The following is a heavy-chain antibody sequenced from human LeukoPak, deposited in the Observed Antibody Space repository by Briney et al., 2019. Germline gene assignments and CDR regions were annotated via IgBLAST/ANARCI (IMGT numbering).Heavy chain of an antibody. CDR3: ARDQGYCTSASCSIDY. D-gene: IGHD2-2*01. CDR1: GYSFTTYA. CDR2: ISAYNGNT. V-gene: IGHV1-18*01. Sequence: ASVKVSCKASGYSFTTYAISWVRQAPGQGLEWMGRISAYNGNTNYAQKLQGRVTMTTDTSTNTAYMDLRSLRSDDTAVYYCARDQGYCTSASCSIDYWGQGILVTVSS. J-gene: IGHJ4*02.